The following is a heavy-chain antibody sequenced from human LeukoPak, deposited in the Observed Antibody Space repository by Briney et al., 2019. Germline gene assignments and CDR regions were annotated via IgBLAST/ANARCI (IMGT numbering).Heavy chain of an antibody. CDR2: IYHSGST. CDR3: ARGRRPAGSSARYYFDF. J-gene: IGHJ4*02. CDR1: GYSISSGYY. Sequence: SETLSLTCTVSGYSISSGYYWGWIRQPPGKGLEWIGSIYHSGSTYYNPSLKSRVTISVDTSKNQFSLKLSSVTAADTAVYYCARGRRPAGSSARYYFDFWDQGTLVPVSS. V-gene: IGHV4-38-2*02.